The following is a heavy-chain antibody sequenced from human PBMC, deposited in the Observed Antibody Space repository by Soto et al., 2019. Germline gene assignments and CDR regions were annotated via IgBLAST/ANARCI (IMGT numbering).Heavy chain of an antibody. Sequence: QVQLVQSGAEVKKPGSSVKVSCKASRDTFSFYTINWVRQAPGLGLEWVGRINPILSMSNYAQKFQGRVPXTXDXXTRTAYTELSSLRSEDTAMYYCETGYGSGYRAFGYWGQGALVTVSS. CDR2: INPILSMS. CDR3: ETGYGSGYRAFGY. CDR1: RDTFSFYT. V-gene: IGHV1-69*02. J-gene: IGHJ4*02. D-gene: IGHD3-10*01.